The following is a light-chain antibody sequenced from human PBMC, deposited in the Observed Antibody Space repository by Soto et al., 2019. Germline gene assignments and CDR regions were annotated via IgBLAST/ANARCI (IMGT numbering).Light chain of an antibody. Sequence: DIVLTQSPGTLSLSPGERATLSCRASQSVNSSYLAWYQQTPGQAPRLLIYGASSRATGIPDRFSGSGSGTDLTLTISRLEPEDFAVYYCQQYGRSPPMYTFGQGTKLEIK. CDR2: GAS. CDR1: QSVNSSY. CDR3: QQYGRSPPMYT. V-gene: IGKV3-20*01. J-gene: IGKJ2*01.